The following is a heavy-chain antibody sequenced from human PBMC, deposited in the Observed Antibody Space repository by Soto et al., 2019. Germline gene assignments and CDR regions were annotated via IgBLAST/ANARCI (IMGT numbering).Heavy chain of an antibody. CDR3: AKDQLGYGEYYFDY. CDR2: INSDGIST. CDR1: GFTFSNNW. J-gene: IGHJ4*02. Sequence: GGSLRLSCAASGFTFSNNWMHWVRQAPGKGPVWVSRINSDGISTYYADSVKGRFTISRDNSKDTLYLQISSLRAEDTAIYYCAKDQLGYGEYYFDYWGQGTLVTVSS. D-gene: IGHD5-18*01. V-gene: IGHV3-74*01.